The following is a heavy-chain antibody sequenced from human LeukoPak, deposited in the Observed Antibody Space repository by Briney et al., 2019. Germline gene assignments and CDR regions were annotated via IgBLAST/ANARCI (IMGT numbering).Heavy chain of an antibody. CDR1: GFTFSTYG. CDR3: VRDVKNPSTVIGLFDY. V-gene: IGHV3-33*01. D-gene: IGHD2-21*01. J-gene: IGHJ4*02. Sequence: GGSLRLSCATSGFTFSTYGMHWVRQAPGKGLEWVAVIWYDGSNKYYADSVKGRFTISRGNSKNTLNLQMNSLRAEDTAVYYCVRDVKNPSTVIGLFDYWGQGTLVTVSS. CDR2: IWYDGSNK.